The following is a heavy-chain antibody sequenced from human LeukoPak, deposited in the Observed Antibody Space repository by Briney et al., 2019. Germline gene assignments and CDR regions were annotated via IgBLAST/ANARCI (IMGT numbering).Heavy chain of an antibody. CDR2: IYYSGST. J-gene: IGHJ5*02. CDR1: GGSIRDDY. D-gene: IGHD2-2*01. CDR3: ARVPHCSSNSCQAWFDP. Sequence: SETLSLTCTFSGGSIRDDYWSWIRQLPGKGLEWIGNIYYSGSTKYNPSLKSRVTISIDTSRNHSLKLTSVTAADTAVYYCARVPHCSSNSCQAWFDPWGQGTLVTVSS. V-gene: IGHV4-59*01.